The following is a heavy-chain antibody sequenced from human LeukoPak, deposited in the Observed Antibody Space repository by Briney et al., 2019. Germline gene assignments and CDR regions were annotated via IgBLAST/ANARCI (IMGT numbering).Heavy chain of an antibody. J-gene: IGHJ5*02. CDR2: IYHSGST. Sequence: SETLSLTCAVSGGSISSGGYSWSWIRQPPGKGLEWVGYIYHSGSTYYNPSLKSRVTISVDRSKNQFSLKLSSVTAADTAVYYCARKTFGEFDNNWFDPWGQGTLVTVSS. CDR1: GGSISSGGYS. V-gene: IGHV4-30-2*01. CDR3: ARKTFGEFDNNWFDP. D-gene: IGHD3-10*01.